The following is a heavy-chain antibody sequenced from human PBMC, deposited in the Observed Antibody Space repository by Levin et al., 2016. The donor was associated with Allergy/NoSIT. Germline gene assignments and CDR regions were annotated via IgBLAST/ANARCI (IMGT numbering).Heavy chain of an antibody. Sequence: WIRQPPGKGLEWVAVISYDGSNKYYADSVKGRFTISRDNSKNTLYLQMNSLRAEDTAVYYCAKDQPGLTFDYWGQGTLVTVSS. CDR2: ISYDGSNK. CDR3: AKDQPGLTFDY. V-gene: IGHV3-30*18. J-gene: IGHJ4*02. D-gene: IGHD4/OR15-4a*01.